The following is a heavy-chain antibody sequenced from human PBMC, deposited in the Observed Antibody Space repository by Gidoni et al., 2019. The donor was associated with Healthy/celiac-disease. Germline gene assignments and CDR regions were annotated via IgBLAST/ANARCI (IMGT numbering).Heavy chain of an antibody. CDR2: ISYDGSNK. CDR1: GFTFSSYG. CDR3: ARDRSRRLELRSDYYGMDV. J-gene: IGHJ6*02. Sequence: QVQLVESGGGVVQPGRSLRLSCAASGFTFSSYGMHWVRQAPGKGLEWVAVISYDGSNKYYADSVKGRFTISRDNSKNTLYLQMNSLRAEDTAVYYCARDRSRRLELRSDYYGMDVWGQGTTVTVSS. D-gene: IGHD1-7*01. V-gene: IGHV3-30*03.